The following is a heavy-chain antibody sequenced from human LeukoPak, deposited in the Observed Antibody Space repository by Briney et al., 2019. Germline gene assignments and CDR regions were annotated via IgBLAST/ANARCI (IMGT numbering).Heavy chain of an antibody. CDR2: IYHSGST. Sequence: SQTLSLTCTVSGGSISSGGYYWSWIRQPPGKGLEWIGYIYHSGSTYYNPSLKSRVTISVDRSKNQFSLKLSSVTAADTAVYYCARGREDCSSTSCYTLVDYWGQGTLVTVSS. J-gene: IGHJ4*02. CDR3: ARGREDCSSTSCYTLVDY. CDR1: GGSISSGGYY. V-gene: IGHV4-30-2*01. D-gene: IGHD2-2*02.